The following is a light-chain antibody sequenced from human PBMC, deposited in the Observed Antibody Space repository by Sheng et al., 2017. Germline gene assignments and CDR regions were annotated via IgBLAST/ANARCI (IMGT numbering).Light chain of an antibody. J-gene: IGKJ2*03. Sequence: EIVLTQSPATLSVSPGERATLSCRASQSVSFNLAWYQQRPGQVPRLLIYDASNRATGIPARFSGSGSGTDFTLTIRSPEPEDVAVYYCQQRTNWPYSFAQGTKLEIK. CDR1: QSVSFN. CDR2: DAS. V-gene: IGKV3-11*01. CDR3: QQRTNWPYS.